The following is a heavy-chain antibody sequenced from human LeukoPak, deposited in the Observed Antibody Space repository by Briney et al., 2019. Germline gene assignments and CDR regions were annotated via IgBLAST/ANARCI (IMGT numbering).Heavy chain of an antibody. V-gene: IGHV4-30-4*08. J-gene: IGHJ4*02. CDR3: AREGVDYGDYDSCEIDY. D-gene: IGHD4-17*01. CDR1: GGSISSGDYY. Sequence: SQTLSLTCTVSGGSISSGDYYWSWIRQPPGKGLEWMGYIYYSGSTYYHPSLKRRVTISVDPSNNPFSLKLSSVTAADTAVYYCAREGVDYGDYDSCEIDYWGQGTLVTVSS. CDR2: IYYSGST.